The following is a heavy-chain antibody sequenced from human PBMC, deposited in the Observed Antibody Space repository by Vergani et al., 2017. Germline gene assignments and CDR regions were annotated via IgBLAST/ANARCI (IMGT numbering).Heavy chain of an antibody. Sequence: EVQLVQSGAEVKKPGESLKISCQGSGYSITNYWIGWVRQMPGKGLEWMGIIYPGDSDTRYSPSFQGQVTISADKSISTAYLQWSSLKASDTAMYYCAGQGGYCSSTSCSRDNWFDPWGQGTLVTVSS. V-gene: IGHV5-51*01. CDR3: AGQGGYCSSTSCSRDNWFDP. CDR1: GYSITNYW. D-gene: IGHD2-2*01. CDR2: IYPGDSDT. J-gene: IGHJ5*02.